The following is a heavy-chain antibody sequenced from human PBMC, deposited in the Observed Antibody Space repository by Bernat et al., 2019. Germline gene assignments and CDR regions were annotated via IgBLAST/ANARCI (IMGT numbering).Heavy chain of an antibody. CDR1: GGSFSGYY. CDR2: INHSGST. J-gene: IGHJ6*03. Sequence: QVQLQQWGAGLLKPSETLSLTCAVYGGSFSGYYWSWIRQPPGKGLEWLGEINHSGSTNYNPSLKSRATISVDTSKNQFSLKLSSVTAADTAVYYCARVVVRPYNYDFWSGARGYMDVWGKGTTVTVSS. V-gene: IGHV4-34*01. CDR3: ARVVVRPYNYDFWSGARGYMDV. D-gene: IGHD3-3*01.